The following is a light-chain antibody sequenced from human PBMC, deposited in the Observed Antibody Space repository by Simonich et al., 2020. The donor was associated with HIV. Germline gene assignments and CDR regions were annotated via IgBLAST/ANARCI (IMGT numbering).Light chain of an antibody. Sequence: EIVMTQSPATLSVSPGERATLFCSASQMVSINLAWYHHEPGQAPRLLIYGASTRATGIPARFSGSGSGTEFTLTISSLQSEDFAVYYCQQYHNWPPITFGQGTRLEIK. CDR3: QQYHNWPPIT. CDR1: QMVSIN. V-gene: IGKV3-15*01. J-gene: IGKJ5*01. CDR2: GAS.